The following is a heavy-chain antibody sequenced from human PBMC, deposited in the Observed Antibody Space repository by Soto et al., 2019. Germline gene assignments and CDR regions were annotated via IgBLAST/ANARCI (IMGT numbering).Heavy chain of an antibody. CDR2: INSDRSST. V-gene: IGHV3-74*01. CDR1: AFTFSRYW. J-gene: IGHJ6*02. D-gene: IGHD4-4*01. CDR3: ARGGSDSDYSTYSPSLYYYGMDV. Sequence: GSLRLSCAAAAFTFSRYWMYWVRHAPRKGLVWVSRINSDRSSTSYADSVKGRFTISRDNAKNTLYLQMNSLRAEDTAVYYCARGGSDSDYSTYSPSLYYYGMDVWGQGTTVTVSS.